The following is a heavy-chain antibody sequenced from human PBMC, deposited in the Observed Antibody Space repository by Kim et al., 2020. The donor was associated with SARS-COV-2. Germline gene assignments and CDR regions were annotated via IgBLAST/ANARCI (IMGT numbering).Heavy chain of an antibody. D-gene: IGHD3-10*01. J-gene: IGHJ3*02. CDR2: IKQDGSEK. V-gene: IGHV3-7*03. Sequence: GGSLRLSCAASGFTFSSYWMSWVRQAPGKGLEWVANIKQDGSEKYYVDSVKGRFTISRDNAKNSLYLQMNSLRAEDTAVYYCARDNNYYGSVDAFDIWGQGTMVTVSS. CDR1: GFTFSSYW. CDR3: ARDNNYYGSVDAFDI.